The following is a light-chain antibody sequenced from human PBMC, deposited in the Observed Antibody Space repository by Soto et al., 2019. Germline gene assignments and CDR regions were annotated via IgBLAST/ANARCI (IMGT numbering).Light chain of an antibody. CDR2: EVT. CDR1: SSDGGGYNY. J-gene: IGLJ3*02. Sequence: SALTQPPSASGSPGQSVTISCTGTSSDGGGYNYVSWYQQYPGRAPKLMIYEVTKRPSGVPDRFSGSKSGNTASLTVSGLQAEDEADYYCSSYAASNNFYFVFGGGTKLTVL. CDR3: SSYAASNNFYFV. V-gene: IGLV2-8*01.